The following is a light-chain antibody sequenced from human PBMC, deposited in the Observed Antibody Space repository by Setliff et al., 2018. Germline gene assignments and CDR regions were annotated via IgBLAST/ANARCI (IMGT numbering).Light chain of an antibody. J-gene: IGLJ1*01. V-gene: IGLV2-14*03. CDR2: DVS. Sequence: SGSPGQSITISCSGTSSDVGSYDFVSWYQQHAGKAPKLIIYDVSNRPSGVSNRFSGSKAGNTASLTISGLQADDEADYYCSSYTSSSTYVFGTGTKSPS. CDR1: SSDVGSYDF. CDR3: SSYTSSSTYV.